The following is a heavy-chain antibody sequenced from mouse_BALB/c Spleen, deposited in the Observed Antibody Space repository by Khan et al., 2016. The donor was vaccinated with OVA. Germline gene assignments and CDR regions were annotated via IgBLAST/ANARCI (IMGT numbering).Heavy chain of an antibody. CDR3: AHLSYDPRYFDG. D-gene: IGHD2-3*01. CDR2: IAPANGNV. V-gene: IGHV14-3*02. CDR1: GFNIRDNY. Sequence: EVELVESGAELVKPGASVKLSCTASGFNIRDNYIHWVKQRPEQGLEWIGRIAPANGNVKYDPKFQGKATITADTSSNTAYLQVSSLTSEDSAVYYCAHLSYDPRYFDGWGAGTTVTVSS. J-gene: IGHJ1*01.